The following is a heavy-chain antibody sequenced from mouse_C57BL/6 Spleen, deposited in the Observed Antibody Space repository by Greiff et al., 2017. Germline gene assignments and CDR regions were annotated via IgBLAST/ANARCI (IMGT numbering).Heavy chain of an antibody. D-gene: IGHD1-1*01. CDR3: ARPYYYGSIAWFAY. V-gene: IGHV1-9*01. CDR1: GYTFTGYW. J-gene: IGHJ3*01. CDR2: ILPGSGST. Sequence: QVQLKQSGAELMKPGASVKLSCKATGYTFTGYWIEWVKQRPGHGLEWIGEILPGSGSTNYNEKFKGKATFTAYTSSNTAYMQLNSLTTEDSAIYYCARPYYYGSIAWFAYWGQGTLVTVSA.